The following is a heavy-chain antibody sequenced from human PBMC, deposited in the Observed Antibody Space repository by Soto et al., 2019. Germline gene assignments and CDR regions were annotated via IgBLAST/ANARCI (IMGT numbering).Heavy chain of an antibody. D-gene: IGHD6-6*01. CDR3: AAVEDSSSSDAFDI. Sequence: ASVKVSCKASGFTFTSSAVQWVRQARGQRLEWIGWIVVGSGNTNYAQKFQERVTITRDMSTSTAYMELSSLRSEDTAVYYCAAVEDSSSSDAFDIWGQGTTVTVSS. J-gene: IGHJ3*02. V-gene: IGHV1-58*01. CDR1: GFTFTSSA. CDR2: IVVGSGNT.